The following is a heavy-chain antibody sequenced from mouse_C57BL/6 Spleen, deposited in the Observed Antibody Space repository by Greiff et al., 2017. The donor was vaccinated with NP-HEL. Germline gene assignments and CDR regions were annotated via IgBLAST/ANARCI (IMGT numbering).Heavy chain of an antibody. D-gene: IGHD2-12*01. CDR2: IYPGDGDT. CDR1: GYAFSSYW. J-gene: IGHJ4*01. V-gene: IGHV1-80*01. CDR3: ARWALYGDAMDY. Sequence: VQLQQSGAELVKPGASVKISCKASGYAFSSYWMNWVKQRPGKGLEWIGQIYPGDGDTNYNGKFKGKATLTADKSSSTAYMQLSSLTSEDSAVYFGARWALYGDAMDYWGQGTSITVSS.